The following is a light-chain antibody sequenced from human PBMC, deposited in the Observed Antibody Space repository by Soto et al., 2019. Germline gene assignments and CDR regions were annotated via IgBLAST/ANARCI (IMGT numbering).Light chain of an antibody. V-gene: IGLV1-51*01. Sequence: QSVLTQPPSVSAAPGQKVTISCSGSSSNIGNNYVSWYQQLPGTAPKLLIYANNKRPSGIPDRFSGSKSGTSATLGITGLQTGDEANYFRGTCDTSLNAVVFVGGTKVTVL. CDR1: SSNIGNNY. J-gene: IGLJ2*01. CDR2: ANN. CDR3: GTCDTSLNAVV.